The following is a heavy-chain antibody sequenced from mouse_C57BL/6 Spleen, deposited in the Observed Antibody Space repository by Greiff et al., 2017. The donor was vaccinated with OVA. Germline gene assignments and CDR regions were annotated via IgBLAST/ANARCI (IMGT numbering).Heavy chain of an antibody. V-gene: IGHV1-66*01. Sequence: VKLVESGPELVKPGASVKISCKASGYSFTSYYIHWVKQRPGQGLEWIGWIYPGSGNTKYNEKFKGKATLTADTSSSTAYMQLSSLTSEDSAVYYCARGGAMAWFAYWGQGTLVTVSA. CDR3: ARGGAMAWFAY. CDR2: IYPGSGNT. J-gene: IGHJ3*01. CDR1: GYSFTSYY.